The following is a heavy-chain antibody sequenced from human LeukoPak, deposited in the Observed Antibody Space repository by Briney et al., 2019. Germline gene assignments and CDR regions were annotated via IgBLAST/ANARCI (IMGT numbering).Heavy chain of an antibody. CDR1: GYTFTSYY. CDR3: ARGYSSSWRAPYAFDI. CDR2: INPSGGST. V-gene: IGHV1-46*01. D-gene: IGHD6-13*01. J-gene: IGHJ3*02. Sequence: PGASVKVSCKASGYTFTSYYMHWVRQAPGQGLEWMGIINPSGGSTSYAQKCQGRVTMTRDTSTSTVYMELSSLRSEDTAVYYCARGYSSSWRAPYAFDIWGQGTMVTVSS.